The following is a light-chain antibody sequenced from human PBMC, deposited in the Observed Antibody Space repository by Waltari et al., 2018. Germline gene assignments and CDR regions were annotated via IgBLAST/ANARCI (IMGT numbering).Light chain of an antibody. CDR2: AAS. J-gene: IGKJ1*01. Sequence: DIQMTQSPPSLSASAGDRVTITCRASQSLSSYLNWYQQKPGIAPKRLIYAASSLQSGVPSRFSGSGSGRDFTLIISSLQPEDFATYSCQQSYSHTRTFGQGTKVEIK. CDR3: QQSYSHTRT. V-gene: IGKV1-39*01. CDR1: QSLSSY.